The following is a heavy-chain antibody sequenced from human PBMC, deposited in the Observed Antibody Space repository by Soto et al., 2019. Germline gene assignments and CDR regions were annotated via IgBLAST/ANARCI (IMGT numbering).Heavy chain of an antibody. V-gene: IGHV4-59*01. D-gene: IGHD2-15*01. J-gene: IGHJ4*02. CDR1: GGSFSTYY. Sequence: PSETLSLTCTVSGGSFSTYYWSWIRQPPGKGLEWIGYIYYSGSTNSNTSLKSRVTLSVDTSKNQFSLKLSSVTAADTAVYYCARDQGGPFDYWGQGTLVTVSS. CDR2: IYYSGST. CDR3: ARDQGGPFDY.